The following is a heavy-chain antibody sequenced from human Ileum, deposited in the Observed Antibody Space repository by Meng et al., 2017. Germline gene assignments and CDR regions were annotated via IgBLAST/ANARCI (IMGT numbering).Heavy chain of an antibody. Sequence: LRLSCTVSGGSISSGSYYWSWIRQPAGKGLEWIGRIYTSGSTNYNPSLKSRVTISVDTSKNQFSLKLSSVTAADTAVYYCARFLAADYYGSGSPYYYYYYGMDVWGQGTTVTVSS. V-gene: IGHV4-61*02. CDR2: IYTSGST. CDR3: ARFLAADYYGSGSPYYYYYYGMDV. D-gene: IGHD3-10*01. CDR1: GGSISSGSYY. J-gene: IGHJ6*02.